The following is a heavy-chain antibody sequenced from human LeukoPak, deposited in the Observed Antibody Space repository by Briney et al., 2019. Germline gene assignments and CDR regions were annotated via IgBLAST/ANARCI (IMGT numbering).Heavy chain of an antibody. D-gene: IGHD2-2*01. Sequence: SETLSLTCAVYGGSFSGYYWSWIRQPPGKGLEWIGEINHSGSTNYNPSLKSRVAISIDTSKNQFSLKFTVTAADTAVYYCARRDPDIVVVPAGKMEYWGQGALVTVSS. J-gene: IGHJ4*02. V-gene: IGHV4-34*01. CDR3: ARRDPDIVVVPAGKMEY. CDR2: INHSGST. CDR1: GGSFSGYY.